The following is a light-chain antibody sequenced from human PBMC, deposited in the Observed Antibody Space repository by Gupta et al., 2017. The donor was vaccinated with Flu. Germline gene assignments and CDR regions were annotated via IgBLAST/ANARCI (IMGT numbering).Light chain of an antibody. J-gene: IGLJ1*01. CDR2: QVS. CDR3: GSHTTTTAHV. CDR1: SSDVGGYDF. V-gene: IGLV2-14*01. Sequence: QSALTQPTSVSGPVGQSIPISCTGTSSDVGGYDFVSWCQHQPGKVPKLVIYQVSKRPSGVSSRFSGSKSGNTASLTISGLQPEDEADYYCGSHTTTTAHVFGTGTRVTVL.